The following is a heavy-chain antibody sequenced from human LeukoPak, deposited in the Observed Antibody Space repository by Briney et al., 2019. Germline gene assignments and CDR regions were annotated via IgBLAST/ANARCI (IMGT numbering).Heavy chain of an antibody. V-gene: IGHV1-8*01. J-gene: IGHJ1*01. CDR2: MNPNSGNT. CDR1: GYTFTSYD. D-gene: IGHD1-26*01. CDR3: AKDMGSGSYWGYFQH. Sequence: ASVKVSCKASGYTFTSYDINWVRQATGQGLEWMGWMNPNSGNTGYAQKFQGRVTMTRNTSISTAYMELSSLRSEDTALYYCAKDMGSGSYWGYFQHWGQGTLVTVSS.